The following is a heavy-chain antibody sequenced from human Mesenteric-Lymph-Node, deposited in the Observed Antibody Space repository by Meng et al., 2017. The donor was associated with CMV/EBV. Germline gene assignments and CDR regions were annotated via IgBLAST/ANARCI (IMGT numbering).Heavy chain of an antibody. V-gene: IGHV3-23*01. J-gene: IGHJ6*02. D-gene: IGHD3-9*01. CDR3: AKDLITISGHGMDV. CDR1: GFTFSSYA. CDR2: ISGSGGST. Sequence: GESLKISCAASGFTFSSYAMTWVRQAPGKGLEWVSAISGSGGSTYYADSVKGRFSVSRDNTKNTLYLQMVNLRAEDTAVYYCAKDLITISGHGMDVWGQGTTVTVSS.